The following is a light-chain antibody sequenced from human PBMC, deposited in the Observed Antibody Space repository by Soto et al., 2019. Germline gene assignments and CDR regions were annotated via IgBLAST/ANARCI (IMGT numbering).Light chain of an antibody. Sequence: HSVLTQPPSVSGAPGQRVSISCTGSSSNIGAGYGVHWYHQLPGTAPKLLIFGNNNRPSGVPDRFSGSKSGTSASLGITGLQAEDEADYYCQSYDSSLNGYVFGTGTKVTVL. V-gene: IGLV1-40*01. CDR2: GNN. CDR1: SSNIGAGYG. J-gene: IGLJ1*01. CDR3: QSYDSSLNGYV.